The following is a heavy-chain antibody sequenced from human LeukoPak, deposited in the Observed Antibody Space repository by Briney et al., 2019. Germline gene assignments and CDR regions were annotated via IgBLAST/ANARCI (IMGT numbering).Heavy chain of an antibody. D-gene: IGHD7-27*01. J-gene: IGHJ3*02. CDR1: GITFSNYA. CDR3: ARGTPGLTGPLDAFDI. CDR2: ISGSGGNTYYA. Sequence: SGGSLRLSCAASGITFSNYAMSWVRQAPGKGLEWVSAISGSGGNTYYAYYADSVKGRFTISRDSPKNSLYLQMNSLRAEDTAVYSCARGTPGLTGPLDAFDIWGQGTMVTVSS. V-gene: IGHV3-23*01.